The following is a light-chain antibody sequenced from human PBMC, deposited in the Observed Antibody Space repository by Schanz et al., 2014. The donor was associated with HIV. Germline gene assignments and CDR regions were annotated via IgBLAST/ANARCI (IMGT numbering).Light chain of an antibody. CDR2: EVS. J-gene: IGLJ3*02. V-gene: IGLV2-8*01. CDR1: RSDIGTHDF. Sequence: QSALTQPPSASGSPGQSVTISCTGTRSDIGTHDFVSWYQQHPGKAPKLMIYEVSERPSGVPDRFSGSKSGNTASLTVSGLQADDEADYYCSSYAATSNVLFGGGTKLTVL. CDR3: SSYAATSNVL.